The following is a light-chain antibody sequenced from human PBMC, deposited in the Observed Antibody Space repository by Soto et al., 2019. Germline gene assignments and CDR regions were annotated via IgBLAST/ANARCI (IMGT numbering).Light chain of an antibody. J-gene: IGLJ1*01. Sequence: QSALTQPASVSGSPGQAITISCSGTSSDVGAFNYVSWYQQHPGKAPKLMIYDVSNRPSGVSNRFSGSKSGNTASLTISGLRAEDEADYYCKSYAGSNTYVFGSGTKLTVL. CDR1: SSDVGAFNY. V-gene: IGLV2-14*03. CDR2: DVS. CDR3: KSYAGSNTYV.